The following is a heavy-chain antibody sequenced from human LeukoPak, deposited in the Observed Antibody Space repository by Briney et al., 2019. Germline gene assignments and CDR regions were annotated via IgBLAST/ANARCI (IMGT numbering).Heavy chain of an antibody. D-gene: IGHD3-22*01. CDR1: GYTFTSYY. J-gene: IGHJ4*02. CDR3: ARAGYDSSGYYSY. CDR2: INPSGGST. V-gene: IGHV1-46*01. Sequence: GASVKVSCKASGYTFTSYYMHWVRQAPGQGLEWMGIINPSGGSTSYEQKFQGRVTMTRETSTRKVYMEMRSLRSEDTAVYYCARAGYDSSGYYSYWGQGTLVTVSS.